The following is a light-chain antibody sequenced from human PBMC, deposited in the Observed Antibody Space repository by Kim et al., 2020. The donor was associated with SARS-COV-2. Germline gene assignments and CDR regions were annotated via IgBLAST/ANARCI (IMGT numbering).Light chain of an antibody. V-gene: IGKV1-5*03. CDR2: QAS. CDR3: QQYNRLWT. Sequence: DIQMTQSPSTLAASVGDRVTITCRASQSISGWLAWYQQKPGKAPKLLISQASRLETGVPSRFSGSGSGTEFTLTISSLQPDDFATYYCQQYNRLWTFGQGTKVEIK. J-gene: IGKJ1*01. CDR1: QSISGW.